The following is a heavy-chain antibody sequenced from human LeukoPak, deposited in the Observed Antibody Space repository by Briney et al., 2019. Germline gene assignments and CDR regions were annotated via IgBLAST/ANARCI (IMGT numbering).Heavy chain of an antibody. CDR2: MNPNSGNT. Sequence: ASVKVPCKASGYTFTSYDINWVRQATGQGLEWMGWMNPNSGNTGYAQKFQGRVTMTRNTSISTAYMELSSLRSEDTAVYYCARANMVLRYYYYGMDVWGQGTTVTVSS. J-gene: IGHJ6*02. D-gene: IGHD3-10*01. V-gene: IGHV1-8*01. CDR3: ARANMVLRYYYYGMDV. CDR1: GYTFTSYD.